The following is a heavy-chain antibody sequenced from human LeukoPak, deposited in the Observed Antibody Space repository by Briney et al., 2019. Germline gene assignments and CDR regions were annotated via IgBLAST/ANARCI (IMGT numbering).Heavy chain of an antibody. CDR2: IGTAGDT. Sequence: PGGSLRLSCATSGFTFSNSDLHWVRQATGEGLEWVSAIGTAGDTYYPDSVKGRFTISRDNAKNSFYLQMDNLRPGDTAVYYCSRGGAPAGYAYDIWGHGTVVTVSS. J-gene: IGHJ3*02. D-gene: IGHD6-13*01. CDR1: GFTFSNSD. CDR3: SRGGAPAGYAYDI. V-gene: IGHV3-13*01.